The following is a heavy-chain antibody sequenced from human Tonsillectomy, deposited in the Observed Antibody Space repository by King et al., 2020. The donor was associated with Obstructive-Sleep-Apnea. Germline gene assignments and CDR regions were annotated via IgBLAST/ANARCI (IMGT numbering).Heavy chain of an antibody. CDR1: GFTFSSHG. Sequence: VQLVESGGGVVQPGRSLRLSCAASGFTFSSHGMHWVRQAPGKGLEWVAAISDDGSNKYYADSVKGRFTISRDNSKSTLYVQMSSLRIEDTAVYHCAKGKGSGSYYHGVDVWGLGTTVTVSS. CDR2: ISDDGSNK. D-gene: IGHD3-10*01. V-gene: IGHV3-30*18. J-gene: IGHJ6*02. CDR3: AKGKGSGSYYHGVDV.